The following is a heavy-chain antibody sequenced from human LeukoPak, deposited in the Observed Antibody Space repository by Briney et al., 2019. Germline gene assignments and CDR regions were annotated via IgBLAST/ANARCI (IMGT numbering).Heavy chain of an antibody. CDR2: ISSSSSSYI. V-gene: IGHV3-21*01. Sequence: GGSLRLSCAASGFTFSSYSMNWVRQAPGKGLEWVSSISSSSSSYIYYADSVKGRFTISRDNAKNSLYLQMNSLRAEDTAVYYCARDWYEQLVLGYYYGMDVWGQGTTVTVSS. CDR1: GFTFSSYS. J-gene: IGHJ6*02. D-gene: IGHD6-6*01. CDR3: ARDWYEQLVLGYYYGMDV.